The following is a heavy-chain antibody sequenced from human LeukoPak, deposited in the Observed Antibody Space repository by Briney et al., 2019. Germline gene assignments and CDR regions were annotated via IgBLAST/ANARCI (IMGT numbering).Heavy chain of an antibody. D-gene: IGHD2/OR15-2a*01. J-gene: IGHJ5*02. CDR2: IIPIFGTA. CDR3: AEKRVLIIPTARRPNRVGP. Sequence: SVKVSCKASGGTFSSYAISWVRQAPGQGLEWMGGIIPIFGTANYAQKFQGRVTITTDESTSTAYMELSSLRSEDTAVYYCAEKRVLIIPTARRPNRVGPLGPGTLVTVSS. V-gene: IGHV1-69*05. CDR1: GGTFSSYA.